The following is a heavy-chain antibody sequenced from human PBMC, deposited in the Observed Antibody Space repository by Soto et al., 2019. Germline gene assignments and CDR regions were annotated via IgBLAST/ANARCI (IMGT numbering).Heavy chain of an antibody. J-gene: IGHJ4*02. Sequence: EVQLLESGGGLVQPGGSLGLSCVASGFTFSSYAMSWFRQVPGKGLEWISSISGSGANTWYAGSVQGRFTISRDNSKSTVSLHMNSLRAEDTAIYYCARDRATFDSWGQGTLVTVSS. D-gene: IGHD1-26*01. CDR1: GFTFSSYA. CDR3: ARDRATFDS. CDR2: ISGSGANT. V-gene: IGHV3-23*01.